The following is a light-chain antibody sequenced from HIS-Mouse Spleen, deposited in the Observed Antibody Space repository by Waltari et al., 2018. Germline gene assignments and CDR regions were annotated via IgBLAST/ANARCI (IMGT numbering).Light chain of an antibody. J-gene: IGLJ2*01. CDR1: SSNIGAGYD. V-gene: IGLV1-40*01. Sequence: QSVLTQPPSVSGAPGQRVTISCTGSSSNIGAGYDVHWYQQLPGTAPKLLIYGNSKRPAAVPDRFSGSKSGTSASLAITVLQAEDEADYYCQSYDSSLSAHVVFGGGTKLTVL. CDR3: QSYDSSLSAHVV. CDR2: GNS.